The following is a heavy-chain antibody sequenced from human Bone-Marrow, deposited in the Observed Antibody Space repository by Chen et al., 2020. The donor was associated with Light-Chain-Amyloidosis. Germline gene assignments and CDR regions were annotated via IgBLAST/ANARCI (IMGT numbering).Heavy chain of an antibody. CDR3: ARDRTLFGVAQYYFDY. Sequence: DVRLVESGGGLGQPGGSLRLSCAASGFTSSDYWMSWVRQSPGKGLEWVANVRQDVSEKDYAASVKGRFTISRDDAKNSVYLQMNNLRAEDTAVYYCARDRTLFGVAQYYFDYWGQGTRVTVSS. J-gene: IGHJ4*02. CDR2: VRQDVSEK. D-gene: IGHD3-3*01. V-gene: IGHV3-7*03. CDR1: GFTSSDYW.